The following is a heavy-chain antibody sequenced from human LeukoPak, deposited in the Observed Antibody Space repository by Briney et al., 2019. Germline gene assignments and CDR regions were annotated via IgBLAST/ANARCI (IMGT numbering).Heavy chain of an antibody. D-gene: IGHD3-22*01. CDR2: ISSSSSTI. V-gene: IGHV3-48*01. J-gene: IGHJ3*02. CDR3: ARNQSVVAPNDFDI. CDR1: GFTFSSYS. Sequence: GGPLRLSCATSGFTFSSYSMIWLRQAPGQGLEWVSYISSSSSTIYYADSVKGRFTIYRENAKNSVYPQMNSVKAEDTAVYQCARNQSVVAPNDFDIWGQGTMVTVSS.